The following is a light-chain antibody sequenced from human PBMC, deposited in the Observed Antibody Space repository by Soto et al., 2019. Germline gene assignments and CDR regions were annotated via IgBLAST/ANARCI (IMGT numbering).Light chain of an antibody. V-gene: IGLV2-8*01. CDR3: SSYAASSNGYLV. J-gene: IGLJ3*02. Sequence: QSVLTQPPSASGSPGQSVTISCTGTSSDVGGYNYVSWYQQYPGRAPKLMIYAVTKRPSGVPDRVSGSKSANTTSRTLSGVEADYESEYYCSSYAASSNGYLVFGGGTKLTVL. CDR1: SSDVGGYNY. CDR2: AVT.